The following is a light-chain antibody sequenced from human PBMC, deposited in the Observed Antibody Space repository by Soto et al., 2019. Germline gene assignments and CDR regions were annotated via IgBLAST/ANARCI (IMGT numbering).Light chain of an antibody. Sequence: EIVLTQSPGTLSLSPGERVTLSCRASQSVTSSYIAWYQQKSGQAPRPLLYGASSRATGIPDRFRGSGSGTDFTLTISRLEPEDFAVYYCHHRSNWPGTFGQGTKV. CDR3: HHRSNWPGT. CDR1: QSVTSSY. CDR2: GAS. J-gene: IGKJ1*01. V-gene: IGKV3D-20*02.